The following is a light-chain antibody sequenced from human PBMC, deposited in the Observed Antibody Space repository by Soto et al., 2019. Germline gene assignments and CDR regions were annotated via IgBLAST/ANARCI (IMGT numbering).Light chain of an antibody. CDR3: HSRA. CDR1: QTISRW. CDR2: DAS. J-gene: IGKJ5*01. V-gene: IGKV1-5*01. Sequence: DIQLTQTPSPLSASVGDEVTITCRASQTISRWLAWYQQKPGRAPKFLIYDASTLESGVPSRFSGSGSETEFTLTISRLQPDDFATYFCHSRAFGQGTRLEIK.